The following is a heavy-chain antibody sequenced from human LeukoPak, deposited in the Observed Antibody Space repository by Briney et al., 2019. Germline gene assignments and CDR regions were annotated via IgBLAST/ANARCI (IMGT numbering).Heavy chain of an antibody. CDR1: GFTFSSYG. V-gene: IGHV3-30*18. CDR3: AKNAHYQGYSYGGIDY. CDR2: ISYDGSDK. J-gene: IGHJ4*02. D-gene: IGHD5-18*01. Sequence: GRSLRLSCAASGFTFSSYGMHWVRQAPGRGLEWVAVISYDGSDKYSADSVKGRFTISRDNSKNTLYLQMNSLRAEDTAVYYCAKNAHYQGYSYGGIDYWGQGTLVTVSS.